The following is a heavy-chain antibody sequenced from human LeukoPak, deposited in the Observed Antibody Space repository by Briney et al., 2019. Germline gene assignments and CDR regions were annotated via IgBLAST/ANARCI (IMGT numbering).Heavy chain of an antibody. D-gene: IGHD3-10*01. CDR1: GFTFSSNA. J-gene: IGHJ4*02. CDR2: ISGSGGST. CDR3: AGQGMVRGVKGTFDY. V-gene: IGHV3-23*01. Sequence: GGSLRLSCAASGFTFSSNAMSWVRQAPGKGLEWVSAISGSGGSTYYADSVKGRFTISRDNSKNTLYLQMHSLRAEDTAVYYCAGQGMVRGVKGTFDYWGQGTLVTVSS.